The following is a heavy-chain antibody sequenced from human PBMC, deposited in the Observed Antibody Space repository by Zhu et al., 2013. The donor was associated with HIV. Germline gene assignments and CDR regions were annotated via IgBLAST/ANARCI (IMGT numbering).Heavy chain of an antibody. CDR1: GFIFTSVG. V-gene: IGHV1-18*04. CDR3: TRDRQRVTFDY. CDR2: INPYNGVR. D-gene: IGHD2-21*02. Sequence: QLQLVQSGAEVKKPGSSVMVSCKATGFIFTSVGYSWVRQAPGRGFEWMGWINPYNGVRVPAQRLQDRLTLAADTSTNTVYMELKNLRPDDTAIYYCTRDRQRVTFDYWGQGTLVTVAS. J-gene: IGHJ4*02.